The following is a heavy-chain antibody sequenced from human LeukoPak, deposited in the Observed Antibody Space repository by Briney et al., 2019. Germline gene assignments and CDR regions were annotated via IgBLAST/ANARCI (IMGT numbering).Heavy chain of an antibody. J-gene: IGHJ4*02. CDR1: GYTFTNYG. CDR3: ARDLPYSSSWESIDY. V-gene: IGHV1-18*01. D-gene: IGHD6-13*01. CDR2: ISAYNGNT. Sequence: ASVKVSCKASGYTFTNYGINWVRQAPGQGLEWMGWISAYNGNTNYAQKLQGRVTMTTDTSTSTAYMELRSLRSDDTAVYYCARDLPYSSSWESIDYWGQGTLVTVSS.